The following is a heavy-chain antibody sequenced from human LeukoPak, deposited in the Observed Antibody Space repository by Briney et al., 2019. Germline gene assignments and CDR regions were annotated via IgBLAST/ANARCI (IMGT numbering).Heavy chain of an antibody. D-gene: IGHD4-17*01. CDR1: GFTFSSSG. CDR3: AKDLNYGDLLDY. CDR2: IRYDGSNK. J-gene: IGHJ4*02. V-gene: IGHV3-30*02. Sequence: PGGSLRLSCAASGFTFSSSGMHWVRQAPGKGLEWVAFIRYDGSNKYYADSEKGRFTISRDNSKNTLYLQMNSLRAEDTGVYYCAKDLNYGDLLDYWGQGTLVTVSS.